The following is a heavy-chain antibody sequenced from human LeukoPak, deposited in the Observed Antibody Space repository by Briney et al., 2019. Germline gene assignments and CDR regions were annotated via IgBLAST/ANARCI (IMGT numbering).Heavy chain of an antibody. CDR3: ARISVVSRSGPLDY. D-gene: IGHD3-10*01. Sequence: GGSLRLSCAASGFTFSSYAMTWVRQAPGKGLEWVSTIRSRAYTYYADSVKGRLSVSRDNSKNTLYLEMNSLRAEDAAVYYCARISVVSRSGPLDYWGQGTLVTVSS. CDR2: IRSRAYT. V-gene: IGHV3-23*01. CDR1: GFTFSSYA. J-gene: IGHJ4*02.